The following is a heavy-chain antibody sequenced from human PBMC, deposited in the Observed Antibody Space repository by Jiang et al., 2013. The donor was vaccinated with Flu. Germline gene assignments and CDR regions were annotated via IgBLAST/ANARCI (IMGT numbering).Heavy chain of an antibody. CDR3: ARVWGDSDAFDI. CDR2: IWYDGSNK. V-gene: IGHV3-33*01. CDR1: GFAFSSYG. Sequence: GVVQPGRSLRLSCAASGFAFSSYGMHWVRQAPGKGLEWVAVIWYDGSNKYYADSVKGRFTISRDNSKNTLYLQMNSLRAEDTAVYYCARVWGDSDAFDIWGQGTMVTVSS. D-gene: IGHD2-21*02. J-gene: IGHJ3*02.